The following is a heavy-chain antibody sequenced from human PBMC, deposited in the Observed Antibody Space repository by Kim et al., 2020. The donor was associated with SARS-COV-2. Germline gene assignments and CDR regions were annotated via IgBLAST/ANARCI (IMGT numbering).Heavy chain of an antibody. CDR1: GGSISSYY. V-gene: IGHV4-59*13. CDR3: ARDGGQWLVPEYYYYGMDV. Sequence: SETLSLTCTVSGGSISSYYWSWIRQPPGKGLEWIGYIYYSGSTNYNPSLKSRVTISVDTSKNQFSLKLSSVTAADTAVYYCARDGGQWLVPEYYYYGMDVWGQGTTVTVSS. CDR2: IYYSGST. D-gene: IGHD6-19*01. J-gene: IGHJ6*02.